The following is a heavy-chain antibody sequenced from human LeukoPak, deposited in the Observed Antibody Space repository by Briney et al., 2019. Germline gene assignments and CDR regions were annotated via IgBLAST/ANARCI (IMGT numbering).Heavy chain of an antibody. J-gene: IGHJ5*02. D-gene: IGHD2-15*01. Sequence: ASVKVSCKASGYTFTSYDINWVRQATGQGLEWMGWMNPNSGNTGYAQKFQGRVTMTRNTSISTAYMELSSLRSEDTAVYYCARRTGYCGGGSCYSNWFDPWGQGTLVTVSS. CDR1: GYTFTSYD. V-gene: IGHV1-8*01. CDR2: MNPNSGNT. CDR3: ARRTGYCGGGSCYSNWFDP.